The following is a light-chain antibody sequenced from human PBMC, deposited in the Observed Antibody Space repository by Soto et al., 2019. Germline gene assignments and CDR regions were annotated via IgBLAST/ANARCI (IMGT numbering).Light chain of an antibody. CDR2: AAS. V-gene: IGKV1-39*01. J-gene: IGKJ3*01. Sequence: DIQMTQSPSALSASAGDRVTLTCRASQSIGNLLNWYQQKPGKAPKLLIYAASTLQTGVPLRFSGSGSGTDFTLTISSLQPEDFAIYYCQQTYSTPGFTFGPGTKVDIK. CDR3: QQTYSTPGFT. CDR1: QSIGNL.